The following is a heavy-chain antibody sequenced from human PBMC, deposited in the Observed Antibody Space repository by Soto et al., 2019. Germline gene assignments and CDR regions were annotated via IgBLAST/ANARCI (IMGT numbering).Heavy chain of an antibody. CDR2: ISAYNDNT. CDR1: GYTFTNYG. J-gene: IGHJ6*02. Sequence: QIQLVRSGAEVKKAGASVKVSCKASGYTFTNYGISWVRQALGQGLEWMGWISAYNDNTNYAQKFQGRVTLTTDTSTRTAYMELRSLTSDDTAVYYCAREGYYYGSGSYSPPRYYGMDVWGQGTTVTVFS. V-gene: IGHV1-18*01. D-gene: IGHD3-10*01. CDR3: AREGYYYGSGSYSPPRYYGMDV.